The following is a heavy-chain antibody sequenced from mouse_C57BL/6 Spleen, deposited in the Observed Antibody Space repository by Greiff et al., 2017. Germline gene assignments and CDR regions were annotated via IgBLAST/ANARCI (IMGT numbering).Heavy chain of an antibody. J-gene: IGHJ1*03. D-gene: IGHD1-1*01. Sequence: EVNVVESGAGLVQPGASLKFSCAASGFTFSDYYMHWVRQTPEKSLEWVGYISTGGGSTYYPATVKGRFTISTDTAKNTLYLQLSRLKSEDTAMYYCARADGSTPYWCFDVWGTGTTVTVSA. CDR1: GFTFSDYY. V-gene: IGHV5-12*01. CDR3: ARADGSTPYWCFDV. CDR2: ISTGGGST.